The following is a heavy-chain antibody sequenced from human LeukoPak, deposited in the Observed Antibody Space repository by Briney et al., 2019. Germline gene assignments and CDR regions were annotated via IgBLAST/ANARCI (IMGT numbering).Heavy chain of an antibody. V-gene: IGHV4-59*01. Sequence: SETLSXTCTVYGGSISSYYWSWIRQPPGKGVEWIGYIYYSGSTNYNPSLTSRVTISVDRCKKQFSLKLSSVTAADTAVYYCARTTEGYCRGRSCYSYYYYMDVWGKGTTVTVSS. D-gene: IGHD2-15*01. CDR2: IYYSGST. J-gene: IGHJ6*03. CDR3: ARTTEGYCRGRSCYSYYYYMDV. CDR1: GGSISSYY.